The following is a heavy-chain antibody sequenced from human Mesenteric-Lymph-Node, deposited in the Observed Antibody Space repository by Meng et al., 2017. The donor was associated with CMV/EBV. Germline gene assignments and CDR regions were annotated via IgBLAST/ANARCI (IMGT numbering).Heavy chain of an antibody. J-gene: IGHJ6*02. V-gene: IGHV4-4*07. Sequence: GSLRLSCTVSGGSISSYYWSWIRQPAGKGLEWIGRIYTSGSTNYNPSLKSRVTMSVDTSKNQFSLKLSSVTAADTAVYCCARARSDLLWKVPAAIVRGSDYYYYYGMDVWGQGTTVTVSS. CDR2: IYTSGST. D-gene: IGHD2-2*01. CDR3: ARARSDLLWKVPAAIVRGSDYYYYYGMDV. CDR1: GGSISSYY.